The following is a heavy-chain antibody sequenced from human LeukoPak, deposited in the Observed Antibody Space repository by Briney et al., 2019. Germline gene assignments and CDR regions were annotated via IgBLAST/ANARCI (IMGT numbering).Heavy chain of an antibody. CDR1: GFIFSDHY. V-gene: IGHV4-59*11. CDR2: IYHSGTS. Sequence: PGGSLRLSCAASGFIFSDHYMGWVRQVPGKGLEWIGYIYHSGTSNYNPSLKSRVTMSVDTSKSQFSLSLSSVTSADTAVYYCAKAAKFYYGSETYYYFDYWGQGILVTVSS. D-gene: IGHD3-10*01. CDR3: AKAAKFYYGSETYYYFDY. J-gene: IGHJ4*02.